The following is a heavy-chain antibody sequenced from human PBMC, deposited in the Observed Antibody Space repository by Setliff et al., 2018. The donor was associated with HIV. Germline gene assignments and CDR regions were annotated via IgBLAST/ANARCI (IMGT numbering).Heavy chain of an antibody. V-gene: IGHV1-69*05. J-gene: IGHJ3*02. Sequence: ASVKVSCKASGGTFSSYAISWVRQAPGQGLEWMGGIIPIFGTANYAQKFQGRITISRDTAATSSHMELRSLRSEDTAIYYCARGLPRGSGSLPFGAFDIWGQGTMVTVSS. CDR2: IIPIFGTA. CDR1: GGTFSSYA. CDR3: ARGLPRGSGSLPFGAFDI. D-gene: IGHD3-10*01.